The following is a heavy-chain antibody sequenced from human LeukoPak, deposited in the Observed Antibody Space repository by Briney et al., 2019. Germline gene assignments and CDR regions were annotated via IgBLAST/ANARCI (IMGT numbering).Heavy chain of an antibody. V-gene: IGHV3-7*01. CDR1: GFTLHSHW. D-gene: IGHD1-7*01. Sequence: GGALRLSCAVSGFTLHSHWMSWVRQAPGKGLEWVANINQDGSAKYYVDSVRGRFTISRDNAKNSMYLQMNSLRAEDTAVYYCARWDIRGTAHQLDYWGQGTLVTVSS. J-gene: IGHJ4*02. CDR3: ARWDIRGTAHQLDY. CDR2: INQDGSAK.